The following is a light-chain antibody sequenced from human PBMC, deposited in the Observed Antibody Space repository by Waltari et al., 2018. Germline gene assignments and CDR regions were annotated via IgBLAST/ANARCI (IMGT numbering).Light chain of an antibody. V-gene: IGKV3-20*01. CDR3: QHYVRLPAT. J-gene: IGKJ1*01. Sequence: EIVLTPSPGSLSSSPGERVTLSCRASQSVSRALAWYQQKTGQAPRLLIFGSSNRATGIQDRFSGSGSETDFSLTISRLEPEDFAVYYCQHYVRLPATFGRGTKVEIK. CDR2: GSS. CDR1: QSVSRA.